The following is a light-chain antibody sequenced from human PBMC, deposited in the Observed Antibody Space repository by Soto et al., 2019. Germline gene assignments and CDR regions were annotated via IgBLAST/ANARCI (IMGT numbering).Light chain of an antibody. CDR2: AAS. Sequence: SQITQYPSSLSASLGDRVAITCRASQSISSYLNWYQQKPGKAPKVLIYAASNLQSGVPSRFSGSGSGTDFALTISSLQPEDFATYYCQQGYSTPITFGQGTRVEI. J-gene: IGKJ5*01. CDR3: QQGYSTPIT. CDR1: QSISSY. V-gene: IGKV1-39*01.